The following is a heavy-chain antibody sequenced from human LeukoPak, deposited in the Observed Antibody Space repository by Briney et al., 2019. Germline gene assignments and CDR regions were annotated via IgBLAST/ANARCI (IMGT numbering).Heavy chain of an antibody. CDR1: GSSISSSSYY. D-gene: IGHD2-2*01. CDR2: IYYSGST. V-gene: IGHV4-39*01. Sequence: PSETLSLTCTVSGSSISSSSYYWGWIRQPPGKGLEWIGSIYYSGSTYYNPSLKSRVTISVDTSKNQFSLKLSSVTAADTAVYYCASVCSSTSCYLNWFDPWGQGTLVTVSS. CDR3: ASVCSSTSCYLNWFDP. J-gene: IGHJ5*02.